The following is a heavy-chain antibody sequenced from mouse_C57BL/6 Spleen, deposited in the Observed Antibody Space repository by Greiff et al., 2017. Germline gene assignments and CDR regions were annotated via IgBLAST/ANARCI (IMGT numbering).Heavy chain of an antibody. J-gene: IGHJ3*01. CDR1: GYTFTDYY. V-gene: IGHV1-26*01. CDR2: INPNNGGT. Sequence: VQLQQSGPELVKPGASVKISCKASGYTFTDYYMNWVKQSHGKSLEWIGDINPNNGGTSYNQKFKGKATLTVDKSSSTAYMELRSLTSEDSAVYYCARGTLFPYWGQGTLVTVSA. D-gene: IGHD3-3*01. CDR3: ARGTLFPY.